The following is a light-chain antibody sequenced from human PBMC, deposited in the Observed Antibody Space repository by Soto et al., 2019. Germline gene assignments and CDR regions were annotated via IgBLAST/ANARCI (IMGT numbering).Light chain of an antibody. CDR3: QQYGSSSRT. CDR2: GAS. V-gene: IGKV3-20*01. CDR1: QSVSSY. J-gene: IGKJ1*01. Sequence: EIVLTQSPGTLSLSPGERATLSCRASQSVSSYLAWYQQKPGQAPKLLIYGASSRATGIPDRFSASGSGTDFTLNISRLEPEDFAVYYCQQYGSSSRTFGQGTKVEIK.